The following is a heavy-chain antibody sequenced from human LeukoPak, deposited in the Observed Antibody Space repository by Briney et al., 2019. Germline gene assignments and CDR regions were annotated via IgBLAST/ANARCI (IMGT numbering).Heavy chain of an antibody. CDR2: ISGYDGNT. CDR1: GYTFTTYG. J-gene: IGHJ4*02. D-gene: IGHD5/OR15-5a*01. V-gene: IGHV1-18*01. Sequence: ASVKVSCKASGYTFTTYGVSWVRQAPGQGLEWMGWISGYDGNTNYAQKLRGRVTMTTDTSTSTAYMDLRSLRSDNTALYYCARTVSTSSYYFDYWGQGTLVTVSS. CDR3: ARTVSTSSYYFDY.